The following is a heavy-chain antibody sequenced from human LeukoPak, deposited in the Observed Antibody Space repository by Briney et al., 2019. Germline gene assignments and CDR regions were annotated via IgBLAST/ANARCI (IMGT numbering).Heavy chain of an antibody. V-gene: IGHV4-59*01. CDR2: IYYSGST. Sequence: SETLSLTCTVSGGSISSYYWSWIRQPPGKGLEWIGYIYYSGSTNYNPSLKSRVTISVDTSKNQFSLKLSSVTAADTAVYYCARGYCSGGSCYSGGHDAFDIWGQGTMVTVSS. D-gene: IGHD2-15*01. CDR1: GGSISSYY. CDR3: ARGYCSGGSCYSGGHDAFDI. J-gene: IGHJ3*02.